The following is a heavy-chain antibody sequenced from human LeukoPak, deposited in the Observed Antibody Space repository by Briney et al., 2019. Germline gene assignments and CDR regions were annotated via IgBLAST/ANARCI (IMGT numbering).Heavy chain of an antibody. CDR3: AKRICTSNRCYLEY. J-gene: IGHJ4*02. CDR2: ITDSGYNT. CDR1: GFTFSNYP. V-gene: IGHV3-23*01. D-gene: IGHD2-2*01. Sequence: GGSLRLSCAASGFTFSNYPMSWVRQAPGKGLEWVSTITDSGYNTYYADSVKGRFTISRDNSKNTLYLQMNSLRAEDTALYYCAKRICTSNRCYLEYWGQGTLVTVSS.